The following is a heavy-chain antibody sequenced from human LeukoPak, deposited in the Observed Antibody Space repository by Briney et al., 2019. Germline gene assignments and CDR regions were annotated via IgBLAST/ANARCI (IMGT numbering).Heavy chain of an antibody. CDR3: ARIYDIWSGYSDQ. D-gene: IGHD3-3*01. J-gene: IGHJ4*02. CDR2: VSTDGSST. CDR1: GFTFSGYW. Sequence: GGSLRLSCAASGFTFSGYWMHWVRQVPGKGLVWVSRVSTDGSSTSYADSVEGRFAISRDNAKNTLYLQMNSLGPEDTAVYYCARIYDIWSGYSDQGGQGTLVTVSS. V-gene: IGHV3-74*01.